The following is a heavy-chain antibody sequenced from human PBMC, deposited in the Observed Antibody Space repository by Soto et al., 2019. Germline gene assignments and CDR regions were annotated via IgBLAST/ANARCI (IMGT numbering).Heavy chain of an antibody. Sequence: QLQLQESGPGLVKPSETLSLTCTVSGGSISSSSYYWGWIRQPPGKGLEWIGSIYYSGSTYYNPSLKSRVTISVDTSKNQFSLKLSSVTAADTAVYYCARHRDSGSSWYRIFDYWGQGTLVTVSS. J-gene: IGHJ4*02. CDR1: GGSISSSSYY. V-gene: IGHV4-39*01. D-gene: IGHD6-13*01. CDR3: ARHRDSGSSWYRIFDY. CDR2: IYYSGST.